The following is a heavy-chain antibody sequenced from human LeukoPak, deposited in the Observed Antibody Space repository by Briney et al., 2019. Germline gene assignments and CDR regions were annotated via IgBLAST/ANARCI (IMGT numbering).Heavy chain of an antibody. D-gene: IGHD3-3*01. CDR2: ISSSSSYI. J-gene: IGHJ4*02. V-gene: IGHV3-21*01. CDR3: ARDRQRDFWSGYSALKY. Sequence: PGGSLRLSCAASGFTFSSYSMNWVRQAPGKGLEWVSSISSSSSYIYYADSVKGRFTISRDNAKNSLYLQMNSLRAEDTAVYYCARDRQRDFWSGYSALKYWGQGTLVTVSS. CDR1: GFTFSSYS.